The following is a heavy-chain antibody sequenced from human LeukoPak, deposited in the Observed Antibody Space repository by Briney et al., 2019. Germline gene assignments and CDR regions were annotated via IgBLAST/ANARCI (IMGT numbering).Heavy chain of an antibody. CDR1: GGSISSGDYF. CDR3: AREYRQIDAFYI. V-gene: IGHV4-30-4*08. D-gene: IGHD2-2*02. J-gene: IGHJ3*02. Sequence: SQTLSLTCTVSGGSISSGDYFWSWIRQPPWRGLEWTGYIAYSGRTYYNPSLKSRVTISIDTSKNQVSLKLSSVTAADTAIYNCAREYRQIDAFYIWGLGTIVTVSS. CDR2: IAYSGRT.